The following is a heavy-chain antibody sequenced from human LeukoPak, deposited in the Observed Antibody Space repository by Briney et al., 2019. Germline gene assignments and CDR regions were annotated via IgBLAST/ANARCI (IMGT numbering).Heavy chain of an antibody. CDR3: ARVSSPYSQDYGEYYFDY. J-gene: IGHJ4*02. CDR1: GFTFSSYE. V-gene: IGHV3-48*03. CDR2: ISSSGSTI. D-gene: IGHD4-17*01. Sequence: GGSLRLSCAASGFTFSSYEMNWVRQAPGKGLEWVSYISSSGSTIYYADSVKGRFTISRDNAKNSLYLQMNSLRAEDTAVYYCARVSSPYSQDYGEYYFDYWGQGTLVTVSS.